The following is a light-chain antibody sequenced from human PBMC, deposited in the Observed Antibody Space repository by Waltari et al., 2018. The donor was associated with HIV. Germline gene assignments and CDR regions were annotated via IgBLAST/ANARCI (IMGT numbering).Light chain of an antibody. J-gene: IGLJ2*01. CDR3: YSTDSSGYHKV. CDR2: EDD. V-gene: IGLV3-10*01. Sequence: SYELTQPPSVSVSPGQAARTTCHGDALAKKYAYWYQQKSGQDPVLVIYEDDKRPSGIPERFSASTSGTMATLTISGAQVEDEGDYYCYSTDSSGYHKVFGGGTKLTVL. CDR1: ALAKKY.